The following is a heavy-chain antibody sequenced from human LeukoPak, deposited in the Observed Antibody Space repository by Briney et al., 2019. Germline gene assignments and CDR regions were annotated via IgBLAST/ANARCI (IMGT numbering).Heavy chain of an antibody. V-gene: IGHV4-59*08. D-gene: IGHD6-19*01. J-gene: IGHJ4*02. CDR3: ARRGYSTGWYYFDY. Sequence: PSETLSLTCAVYGGSFSGYYWSWIRQPPGKGLEWIGYIYSSGSTNYNPSLESRVTISVDTSKNQFSLKLSSVTAADTAVYYCARRGYSTGWYYFDYWGQGTLVTVSS. CDR2: IYSSGST. CDR1: GGSFSGYY.